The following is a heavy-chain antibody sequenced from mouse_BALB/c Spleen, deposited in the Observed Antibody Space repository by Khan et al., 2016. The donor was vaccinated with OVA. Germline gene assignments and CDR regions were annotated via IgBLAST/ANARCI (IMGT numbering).Heavy chain of an antibody. CDR2: ISSGGTYT. J-gene: IGHJ2*01. CDR1: GFTFSRYS. CDR3: AIHEDYYGSRPYFDY. Sequence: EVELVESGGGFVKPGGSLTLSCVASGFTFSRYSMSWVRQSPEKRLEWVASISSGGTYTYYPDSVKGRFTLSRDTAESTLYLQMSSLRSEDTAIYYYAIHEDYYGSRPYFDYWGQGTTLTVSS. D-gene: IGHD1-1*01. V-gene: IGHV5-9-3*01.